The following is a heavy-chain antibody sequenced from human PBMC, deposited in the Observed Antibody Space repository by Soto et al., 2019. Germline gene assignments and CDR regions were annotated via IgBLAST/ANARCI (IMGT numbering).Heavy chain of an antibody. CDR2: IGTAGDT. J-gene: IGHJ4*02. V-gene: IGHV3-13*01. CDR1: GFTFSSYD. Sequence: GGSLRLSCAASGFTFSSYDMHWVRQATGKGLEWVSAIGTAGDTYYPGSVKGRFTISRENAKNSLYLQMNSLRAGDTAVYYCARARVYCSSTSCYAGYFDYWGQGTLVTVSS. D-gene: IGHD2-2*01. CDR3: ARARVYCSSTSCYAGYFDY.